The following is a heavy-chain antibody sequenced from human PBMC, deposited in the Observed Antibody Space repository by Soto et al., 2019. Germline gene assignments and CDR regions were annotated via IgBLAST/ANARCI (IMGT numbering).Heavy chain of an antibody. Sequence: PSETLSLTCAVYGGSFSGYYWSWIRQPPGKGLEWIGEINHSGSTNYNPSLKSRVTISVDTSKNQFSLKLSSVTAADTAVYYCARAVWKPDAGANWFDPWGQGNLVTVSS. CDR1: GGSFSGYY. V-gene: IGHV4-34*01. CDR2: INHSGST. CDR3: ARAVWKPDAGANWFDP. J-gene: IGHJ5*02. D-gene: IGHD1-1*01.